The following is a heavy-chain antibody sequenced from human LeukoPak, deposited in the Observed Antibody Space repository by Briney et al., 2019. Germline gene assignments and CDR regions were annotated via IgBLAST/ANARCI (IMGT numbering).Heavy chain of an antibody. CDR2: ISAYNGNT. CDR1: GYTFTNYG. D-gene: IGHD6-13*01. V-gene: IGHV1-18*01. CDR3: ARVKQQFPTSSYYYYMDV. Sequence: ASVKVSCKASGYTFTNYGISWVRQAPGQGLEWMGWISAYNGNTNYAQKLQGRVTMTTDTSTNTAYMELRSLRSDDTAVYYCARVKQQFPTSSYYYYMDVWGKGTTVTISS. J-gene: IGHJ6*03.